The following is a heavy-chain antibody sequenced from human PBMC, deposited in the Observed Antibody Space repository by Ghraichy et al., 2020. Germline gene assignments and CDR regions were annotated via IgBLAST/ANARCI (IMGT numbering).Heavy chain of an antibody. CDR1: GFTFSSYA. Sequence: LSLTCAASGFTFSSYAMSWVRQAPGKGLEWVSAISGSGGSTYYADSVKGRFTISRDNSKNTLYLQMNSLRAEDTAVYYCAKGVTYYFDYWGQGTLVTVSS. D-gene: IGHD2-21*02. J-gene: IGHJ4*02. CDR2: ISGSGGST. CDR3: AKGVTYYFDY. V-gene: IGHV3-23*01.